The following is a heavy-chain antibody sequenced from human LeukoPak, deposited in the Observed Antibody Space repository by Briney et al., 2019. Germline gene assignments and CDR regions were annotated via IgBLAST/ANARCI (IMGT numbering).Heavy chain of an antibody. Sequence: NSGGTNYAQKFQGRVTMTRDTSISTAYMELSRLRSDDTAVYYCARAPTTHYDFWSGYYGFDYWGQGTLVTVSS. J-gene: IGHJ4*02. V-gene: IGHV1-2*02. CDR2: NSGGT. CDR3: ARAPTTHYDFWSGYYGFDY. D-gene: IGHD3-3*01.